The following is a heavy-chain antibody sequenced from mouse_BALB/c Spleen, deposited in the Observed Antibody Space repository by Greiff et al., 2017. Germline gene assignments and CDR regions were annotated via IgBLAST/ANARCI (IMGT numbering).Heavy chain of an antibody. D-gene: IGHD1-1*01. J-gene: IGHJ4*01. CDR2: IYPGNVNT. Sequence: QVQLQQSGPELVKPGASVRISCKASGYTFTSYYIHWVKQRPGQGLEWIGWIYPGNVNTKYNEKFKGKATLTADKSSSTAYMQLSSLTSEDSAVYFCARPNYYGSSYSNNYAIDYWGQGTSVTVSS. V-gene: IGHV1S56*01. CDR3: ARPNYYGSSYSNNYAIDY. CDR1: GYTFTSYY.